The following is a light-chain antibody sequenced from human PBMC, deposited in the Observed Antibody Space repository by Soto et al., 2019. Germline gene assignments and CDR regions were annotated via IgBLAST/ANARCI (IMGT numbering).Light chain of an antibody. CDR2: AAS. CDR1: ETIRTY. J-gene: IGKJ2*01. CDR3: QQSHGIPYT. V-gene: IGKV1-39*01. Sequence: DIQMTQSPSSLSASVGVRVTITCGASETIRTYLNWYQQKPGKAPKLLIYAASSLQSGVPSRFSGSGSGTDFTLTISSLQPEDFAIYYCQQSHGIPYTFGQGTKLEIK.